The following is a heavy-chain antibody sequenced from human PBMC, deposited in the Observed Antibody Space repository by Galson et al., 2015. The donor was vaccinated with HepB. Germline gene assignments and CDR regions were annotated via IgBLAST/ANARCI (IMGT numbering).Heavy chain of an antibody. CDR2: IIPIFGTA. V-gene: IGHV1-69*13. Sequence: SVKVSCKASGGTFSSYAISWVRQAPGQGLEWMGGIIPIFGTANYAQKFQGRVTITADESTSTAYMELSSLRSEDTAVYYCARGHDYGDYVQDYWGQGTLVTVSS. J-gene: IGHJ4*02. D-gene: IGHD4-17*01. CDR3: ARGHDYGDYVQDY. CDR1: GGTFSSYA.